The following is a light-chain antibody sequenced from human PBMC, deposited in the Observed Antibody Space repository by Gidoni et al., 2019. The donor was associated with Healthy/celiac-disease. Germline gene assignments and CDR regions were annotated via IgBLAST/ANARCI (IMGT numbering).Light chain of an antibody. CDR3: QQRSNWPLT. CDR2: AAS. Sequence: IMFTQSPATLSLSPGERATLSSSASQSVSSYLPWYHQKPGQDPRLIIYAASNRATGIPARFSGSRSGTDFTLTISSLEPEAFAVYYCQQRSNWPLTFGGGTKVEIK. J-gene: IGKJ4*01. V-gene: IGKV3-11*01. CDR1: QSVSSY.